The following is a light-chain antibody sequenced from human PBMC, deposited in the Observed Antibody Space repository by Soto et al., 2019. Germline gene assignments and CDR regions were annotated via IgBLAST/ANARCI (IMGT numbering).Light chain of an antibody. Sequence: QAVVTQPRSVSASPGQSVTISCTGTSSNVGGYNYVSWYQQNPGKAPKLMIYDASKRPSGVPDRFSGSKSGNAASLTISGLQAEDEADYYCCSYAASYTLVFGGGTKVTVL. CDR3: CSYAASYTLV. CDR1: SSNVGGYNY. V-gene: IGLV2-11*01. J-gene: IGLJ2*01. CDR2: DAS.